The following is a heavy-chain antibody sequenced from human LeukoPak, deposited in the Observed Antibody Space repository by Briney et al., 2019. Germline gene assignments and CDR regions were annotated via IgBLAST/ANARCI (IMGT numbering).Heavy chain of an antibody. V-gene: IGHV3-33*01. J-gene: IGHJ3*02. CDR3: ARPPMVRGVIITGDDVFDI. CDR1: GFTFSGYG. D-gene: IGHD3-10*01. CDR2: IWYDGSNK. Sequence: GRSLRLSCAASGFTFSGYGMHWVRQAPGKGLEWVAVIWYDGSNKYYADSVRGRFTISRDNSKNTLYLQMNSLKAEDTAVYYCARPPMVRGVIITGDDVFDIWGQGTMVTVSS.